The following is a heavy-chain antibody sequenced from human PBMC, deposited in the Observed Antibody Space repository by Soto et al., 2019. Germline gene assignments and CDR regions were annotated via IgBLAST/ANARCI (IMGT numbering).Heavy chain of an antibody. CDR3: ARRAVVPATVGYYYGMDV. CDR2: IDPSDSYT. Sequence: PGESLKISCKGSGYSFTSYWISWVRQMPGKXLEWMGRIDPSDSYTNYSPSFQGHVTISADKSISTAYLQWSSLKASDTAMYYCARRAVVPATVGYYYGMDVWGQGTTVTVCS. D-gene: IGHD2-2*01. CDR1: GYSFTSYW. J-gene: IGHJ6*02. V-gene: IGHV5-10-1*01.